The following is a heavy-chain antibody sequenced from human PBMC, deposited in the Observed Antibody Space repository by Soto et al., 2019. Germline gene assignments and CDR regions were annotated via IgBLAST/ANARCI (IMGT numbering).Heavy chain of an antibody. CDR3: ARVPYSSSWDGYYYYGMDV. CDR1: GGSISSGDYY. Sequence: SETLSLTCTVSGGSISSGDYYWSLIRQPPGKGLEWIGYIYYSGSTYYNPSLKSRVTISVDTSKNQFSLKLSSVTAADTAVYYCARVPYSSSWDGYYYYGMDVWGQGTTVTVSS. V-gene: IGHV4-30-4*01. J-gene: IGHJ6*02. CDR2: IYYSGST. D-gene: IGHD6-13*01.